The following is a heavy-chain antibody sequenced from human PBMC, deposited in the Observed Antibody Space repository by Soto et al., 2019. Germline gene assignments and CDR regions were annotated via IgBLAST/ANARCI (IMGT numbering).Heavy chain of an antibody. CDR2: INPSGGST. V-gene: IGHV1-46*03. CDR1: GYTYTSYY. Sequence: ASVKVSCKASGYTYTSYYVHWVRQAPGQGLEWMGIINPSGGSTSYAQKFQGRVTMTRDTSTSTVYMELSSLRSEDTAVYYCARARKLGYCSGGSCYGIDYWGQGTPVTVSS. J-gene: IGHJ4*02. CDR3: ARARKLGYCSGGSCYGIDY. D-gene: IGHD2-15*01.